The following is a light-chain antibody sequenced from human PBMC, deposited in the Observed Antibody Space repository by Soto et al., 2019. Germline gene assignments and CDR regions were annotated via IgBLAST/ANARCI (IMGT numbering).Light chain of an antibody. J-gene: IGLJ1*01. CDR2: GVT. V-gene: IGLV2-14*03. CDR1: SGDFGGYNY. Sequence: QSALAQPASVSGSPGQSITISCTGASGDFGGYNYVSWYQQHPGKAPQLLIYGVTNRPSGVSNRFSGSKSGNTASLTISGLQADDESEYSCTSYTNSNTLPVFGTGTNVPV. CDR3: TSYTNSNTLPV.